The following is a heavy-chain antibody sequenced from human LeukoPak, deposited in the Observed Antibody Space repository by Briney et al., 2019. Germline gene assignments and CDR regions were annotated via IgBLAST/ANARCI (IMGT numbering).Heavy chain of an antibody. CDR2: ISYDGSNK. J-gene: IGHJ6*03. V-gene: IGHV3-30*03. D-gene: IGHD6-13*01. CDR1: GFTFSSYG. CDR3: ARWPRWTAATPGGYMDV. Sequence: GGSLRLSCAASGFTFSSYGMHWVRQAPGKGLEWVAVISYDGSNKYYADSVKGRFTISRDNAKNSLYLQMNSLRAEDTAVYYCARWPRWTAATPGGYMDVWGKGTTVTVSS.